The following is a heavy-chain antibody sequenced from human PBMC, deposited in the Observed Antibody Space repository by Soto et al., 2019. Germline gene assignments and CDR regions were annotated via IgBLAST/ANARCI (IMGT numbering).Heavy chain of an antibody. J-gene: IGHJ5*02. Sequence: QVQLQESGPGLVKPSQTLSLTCTVSGASISSGSYYWSWIRHHPGKGLEWIGYIYDTGSAYYNPSLKSRVTRSVDSSKNQLTLELSSVTAADTAWSYFARMGGIDPWSSVDHWGQGTLVTVSS. CDR2: IYDTGSA. V-gene: IGHV4-31*03. D-gene: IGHD3-10*01. CDR3: ARMGGIDPWSSVDH. CDR1: GASISSGSYY.